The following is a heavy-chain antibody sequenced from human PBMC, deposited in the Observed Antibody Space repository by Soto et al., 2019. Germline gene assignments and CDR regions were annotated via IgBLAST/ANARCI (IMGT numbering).Heavy chain of an antibody. CDR2: ITSSSTYI. D-gene: IGHD3-10*01. J-gene: IGHJ4*02. CDR1: GFSFSRYS. CDR3: ARDNNFFDSGRGVDY. Sequence: GGSLRLSCAASGFSFSRYSLNWVRQAPGKGLEWVSSITSSSTYIHYADSVKGRFTISRDNAEKSLYLQMNSLRAEDTAIYYSARDNNFFDSGRGVDYWGQGTLVTVSS. V-gene: IGHV3-21*01.